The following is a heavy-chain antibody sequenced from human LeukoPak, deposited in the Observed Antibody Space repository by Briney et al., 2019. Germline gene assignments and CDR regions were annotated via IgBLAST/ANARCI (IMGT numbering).Heavy chain of an antibody. CDR2: IKQDGGEK. V-gene: IGHV3-7*01. CDR3: AREGKPAGYSYGRRNYYYYMDV. J-gene: IGHJ6*03. D-gene: IGHD5-18*01. Sequence: GGSLRLSCAASGFTFRSYWMSWVRQAPGKGLEWVANIKQDGGEKYCVDSVKGRFTISRDNAKNSLYLQMNSLRAEDTAVYYCAREGKPAGYSYGRRNYYYYMDVWGKGTTVTVSS. CDR1: GFTFRSYW.